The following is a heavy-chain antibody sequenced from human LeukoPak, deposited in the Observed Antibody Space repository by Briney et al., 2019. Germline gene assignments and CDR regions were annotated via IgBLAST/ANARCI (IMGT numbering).Heavy chain of an antibody. Sequence: ASVKVSCKASGYTFTSYGISWVRQAPGQGLEWMGWISAYNGNTNYAQKLQGRVTMTTDTSTSTAYMELRSLRSDGTAVYYCAREFRRGSGGSCYLAVWGQGTLVTVSS. CDR3: AREFRRGSGGSCYLAV. CDR1: GYTFTSYG. V-gene: IGHV1-18*01. CDR2: ISAYNGNT. D-gene: IGHD2-15*01. J-gene: IGHJ4*02.